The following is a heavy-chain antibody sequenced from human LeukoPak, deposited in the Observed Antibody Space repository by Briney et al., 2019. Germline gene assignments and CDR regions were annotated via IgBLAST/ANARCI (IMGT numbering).Heavy chain of an antibody. CDR1: GFTFSTYA. Sequence: GGSLRLSCVASGFTFSTYAMGWARQAPGKGLEWVSGISDGVGSAYYADSVKGRFTISRDNSKNTLYLQMNSLRAEDTAVYYCAKRYYGSGNYDPLFEYWGQGTLVTVSS. V-gene: IGHV3-23*01. CDR3: AKRYYGSGNYDPLFEY. D-gene: IGHD3-10*01. CDR2: ISDGVGSA. J-gene: IGHJ4*02.